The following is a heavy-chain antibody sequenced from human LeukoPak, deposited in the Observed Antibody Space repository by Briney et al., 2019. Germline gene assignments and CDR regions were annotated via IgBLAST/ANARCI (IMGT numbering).Heavy chain of an antibody. J-gene: IGHJ4*02. D-gene: IGHD3-3*01. CDR1: GFTFSSYA. V-gene: IGHV3-30-3*01. CDR2: ISYDGSNK. CDR3: AREGLTISGVAY. Sequence: GRSLRLSCAASGFTFSSYAMHWVRQAPGKGLEWVAVISYDGSNKYYADSVKGRFTISRDNSKNTLYLQMNSLRVEDTGVYYCAREGLTISGVAYWGQGTLVTVSS.